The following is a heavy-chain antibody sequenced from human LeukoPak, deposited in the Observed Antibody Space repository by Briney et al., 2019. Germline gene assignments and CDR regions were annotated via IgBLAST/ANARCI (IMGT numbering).Heavy chain of an antibody. Sequence: GGSLRLSCAASGFTFSNYWMRWVRQAPGKGLEWVADIEQDGGEKYYVDSVKGRFTISRDNAKNSLYLQMSSLRAEDTAVYYCAGTARSYSYDFWSGYSADWGQGTLVTVSS. CDR3: AGTARSYSYDFWSGYSAD. CDR2: IEQDGGEK. J-gene: IGHJ4*02. D-gene: IGHD3-3*01. CDR1: GFTFSNYW. V-gene: IGHV3-7*01.